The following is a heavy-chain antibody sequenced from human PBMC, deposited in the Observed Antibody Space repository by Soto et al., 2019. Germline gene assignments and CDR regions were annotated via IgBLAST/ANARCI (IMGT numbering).Heavy chain of an antibody. CDR2: INPNSGVK. CDR1: GYTFTVYY. J-gene: IGHJ5*02. Sequence: VQLLQSGAEVKKPGASVKVSCQTSGYTFTVYYMHWVRQAPGKGLEWIGWINPNSGVKNYAQRFKDRGTVTTYTSISTASMEMRSLKSDDTAVYFCARGSSLGHWFDPWGHGILVTVSS. D-gene: IGHD1-26*01. V-gene: IGHV1-2*02. CDR3: ARGSSLGHWFDP.